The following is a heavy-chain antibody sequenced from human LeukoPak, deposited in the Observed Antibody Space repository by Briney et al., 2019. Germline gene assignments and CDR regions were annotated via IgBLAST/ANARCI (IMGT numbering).Heavy chain of an antibody. CDR3: AELGITMIGGV. CDR1: GFTLSTYA. Sequence: GGSLRLSCPASGFTLSTYATSWVCQTPGKGLEWVAATSSSDAGTYHADSVRGRFTISRDNSKNTLYLQMNSLRAEDTAVYYCAELGITMIGGVWGKGTTVTISS. CDR2: TSSSDAGT. J-gene: IGHJ6*04. D-gene: IGHD3-10*02. V-gene: IGHV3-23*01.